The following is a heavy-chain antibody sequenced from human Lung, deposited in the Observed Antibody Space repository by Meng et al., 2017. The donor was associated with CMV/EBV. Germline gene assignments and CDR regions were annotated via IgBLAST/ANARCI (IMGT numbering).Heavy chain of an antibody. D-gene: IGHD6-19*01. V-gene: IGHV2-5*08. CDR1: SFSRSTSGRT. Sequence: FCSFSRSTSGRTRNSIRQPPGKALELLAFISWNDDKRYSPSLKSRIIITKDNSKNQVVLTMTNVDPVDTATYYGAHSPSSGSGCTYWGQGTLVTVSS. J-gene: IGHJ4*02. CDR3: AHSPSSGSGCTY. CDR2: ISWNDDK.